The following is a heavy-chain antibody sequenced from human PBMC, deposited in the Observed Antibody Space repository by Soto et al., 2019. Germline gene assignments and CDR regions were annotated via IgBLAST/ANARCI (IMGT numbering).Heavy chain of an antibody. D-gene: IGHD3-3*01. CDR1: GFTFSGSA. J-gene: IGHJ6*02. CDR2: IRSKANSYAT. Sequence: GGSLRLSCAASGFTFSGSAMHWVRQASGKGLEWVGRIRSKANSYATAHAASVKGRFTISRDDSKNTAYLQMNSLKTEDTAVYYCTSIPYDFWSGYDVWGQGTTVTVSS. CDR3: TSIPYDFWSGYDV. V-gene: IGHV3-73*01.